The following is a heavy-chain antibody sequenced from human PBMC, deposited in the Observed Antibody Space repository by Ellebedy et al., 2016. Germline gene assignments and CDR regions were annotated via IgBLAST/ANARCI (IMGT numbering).Heavy chain of an antibody. CDR1: GFPVDDFA. V-gene: IGHV3-9*01. Sequence: SLSLTXAVSGFPVDDFAMDWVRHAPGKGVEWVAGSICHGADVGYADSVKGRFTISRDNSKSTLELQMDSLRPEDSAMYYCARAAGYYDSRCPTGGAFDIWGQGTMVTVSS. CDR3: ARAAGYYDSRCPTGGAFDI. CDR2: SICHGADV. J-gene: IGHJ3*02. D-gene: IGHD3-22*01.